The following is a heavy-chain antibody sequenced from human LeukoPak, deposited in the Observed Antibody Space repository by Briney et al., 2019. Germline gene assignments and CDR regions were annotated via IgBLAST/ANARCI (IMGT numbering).Heavy chain of an antibody. CDR2: ISGSGGRT. CDR1: GFTFSIYA. Sequence: PGGSLRLSCAASGFTFSIYAMNWVRQAPGKGLEWVSGISGSGGRTYYADSVKGRFTISRDNSNNTLYLQMNSLRAEDTAVYYCAKDRARITMARGVITDYWGQGTVVTVSS. J-gene: IGHJ4*02. V-gene: IGHV3-23*01. CDR3: AKDRARITMARGVITDY. D-gene: IGHD3-10*01.